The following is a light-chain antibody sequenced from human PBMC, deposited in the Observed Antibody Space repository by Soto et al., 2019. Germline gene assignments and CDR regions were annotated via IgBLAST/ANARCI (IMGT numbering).Light chain of an antibody. J-gene: IGKJ1*01. CDR1: QSISSW. CDR2: TAS. V-gene: IGKV1-5*03. Sequence: DIQMTQSPSTLSASVGDRVTITCRASQSISSWLAWYQQKPGKAPKLLIYTASGLESGVPSRFSGSGSGTEFTLTISNLQPDDFATYYCQHYNSYSWTFGQGTKVEIK. CDR3: QHYNSYSWT.